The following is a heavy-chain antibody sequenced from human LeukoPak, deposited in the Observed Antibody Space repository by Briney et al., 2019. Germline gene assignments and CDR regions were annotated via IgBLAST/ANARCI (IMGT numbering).Heavy chain of an antibody. CDR2: IYTSGST. CDR3: ARDYRVPPYYYYGMDV. V-gene: IGHV4-4*07. J-gene: IGHJ6*02. Sequence: PSETLSLTCTVSGGSISSYYWSWIRQPAGKGLEWIGRIYTSGSTNYNPSLKSRVTMSVDTSKNQFSLKLSSVTAADTAVYYCARDYRVPPYYYYGMDVWGQGTTVTVSS. D-gene: IGHD3-16*02. CDR1: GGSISSYY.